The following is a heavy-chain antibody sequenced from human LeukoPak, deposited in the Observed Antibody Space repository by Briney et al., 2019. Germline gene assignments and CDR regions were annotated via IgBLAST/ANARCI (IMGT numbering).Heavy chain of an antibody. CDR2: ISSSSNSI. CDR3: ARDGGGNWIDP. J-gene: IGHJ5*02. D-gene: IGHD2-15*01. CDR1: GFTFSNAW. V-gene: IGHV3-21*01. Sequence: GGSLRLSCAASGFTFSNAWMSWVRQAPGKGLEWVSSISSSSNSIYYADSVRGRFTISRDNAKNSLYLQMNSLRAEDTAVYYCARDGGGNWIDPWGQGTLVTVSS.